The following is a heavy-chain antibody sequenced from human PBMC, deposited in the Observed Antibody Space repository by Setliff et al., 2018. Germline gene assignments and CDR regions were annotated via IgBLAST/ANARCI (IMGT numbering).Heavy chain of an antibody. CDR3: ARVGRERSNGECYSTTPCYSYYMDV. J-gene: IGHJ6*03. V-gene: IGHV3-21*01. Sequence: GGSLRLSCAASGFTFSTYSLIWVRQAPGTGLEWVSSISPSSSHIYYADSAEGRFTISRDNAKNSLYLQLNSLRAEDTAVYYCARVGRERSNGECYSTTPCYSYYMDVWGKGTTVTVSS. CDR1: GFTFSTYS. CDR2: ISPSSSHI. D-gene: IGHD2-8*01.